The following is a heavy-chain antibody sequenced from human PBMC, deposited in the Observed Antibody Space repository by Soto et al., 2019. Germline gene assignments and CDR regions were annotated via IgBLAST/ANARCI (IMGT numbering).Heavy chain of an antibody. CDR3: ARDPVRGRYDFWSGYLFYFDY. V-gene: IGHV1-2*04. CDR2: INPNSGGT. D-gene: IGHD3-3*01. Sequence: GASVKVSCKASGYTFTGYYMHWVRQAPGQGLEWMGWINPNSGGTNYAQKFQGWVTMTRDTSISTAYMELSRLRSDDTAVYYCARDPVRGRYDFWSGYLFYFDYWGQGTLVTVSS. CDR1: GYTFTGYY. J-gene: IGHJ4*02.